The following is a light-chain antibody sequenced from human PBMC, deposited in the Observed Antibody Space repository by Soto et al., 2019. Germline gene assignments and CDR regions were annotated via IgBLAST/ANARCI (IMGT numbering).Light chain of an antibody. Sequence: EIVMTQSPATLSVSPGERATLSCRASQSVSINLAWYQQKPGQAPRLLIYGASTRATGIPARFSGTGSGTDFTLTVSSLQSEDFAVYYCQQYDNWPQTFGQGTKVDIK. CDR1: QSVSIN. J-gene: IGKJ1*01. CDR2: GAS. V-gene: IGKV3-15*01. CDR3: QQYDNWPQT.